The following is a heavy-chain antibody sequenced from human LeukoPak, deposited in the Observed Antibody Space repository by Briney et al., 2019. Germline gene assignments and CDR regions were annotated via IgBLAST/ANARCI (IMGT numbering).Heavy chain of an antibody. Sequence: SETLSLTCTISGGSISSRSHYWGWIRQPPGKGLEWIGSIYYSGSTYYNPSLKSRVTISVDTSKNQFSLKPSSVAAADTAVYYCARPHYDILTGYYYYFDYWGQGTLVTVSS. CDR2: IYYSGST. D-gene: IGHD3-9*01. V-gene: IGHV4-39*01. CDR1: GGSISSRSHY. J-gene: IGHJ4*02. CDR3: ARPHYDILTGYYYYFDY.